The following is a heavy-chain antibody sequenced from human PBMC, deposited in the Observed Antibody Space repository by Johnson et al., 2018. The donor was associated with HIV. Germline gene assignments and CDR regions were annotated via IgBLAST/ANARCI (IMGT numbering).Heavy chain of an antibody. Sequence: VQLVESGGGLVQPGGSLRLSCAASGFTVSSNYMSWVRQAPGKGLEWVTAISASGDRTYYADSVKGRFIISRDNSKNTLYLQMNSLRAEDTAGYYLARMTTTVSHHDAFDIWGQGTMVTVSS. CDR2: ISASGDRT. CDR3: ARMTTTVSHHDAFDI. CDR1: GFTVSSNY. V-gene: IGHV3-66*01. D-gene: IGHD4-17*01. J-gene: IGHJ3*02.